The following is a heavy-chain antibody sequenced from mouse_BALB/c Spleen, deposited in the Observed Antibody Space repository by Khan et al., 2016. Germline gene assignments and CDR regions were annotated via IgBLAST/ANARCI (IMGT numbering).Heavy chain of an antibody. J-gene: IGHJ3*01. V-gene: IGHV2-6-7*01. D-gene: IGHD2-12*01. Sequence: VQLQESGPGLVAPSQSLSITCTVSGFSLTGYGVNWVRQPPGKGLEWLGKIWGDGRTDYNSALKSRVSISKDNYKSHVFLNMNSLETDDTVYYYRSSDYDAFAYWGQGTLVIVSA. CDR1: GFSLTGYG. CDR3: SSDYDAFAY. CDR2: IWGDGRT.